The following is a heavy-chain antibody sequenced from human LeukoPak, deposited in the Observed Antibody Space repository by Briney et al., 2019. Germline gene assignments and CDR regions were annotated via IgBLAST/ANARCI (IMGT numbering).Heavy chain of an antibody. CDR1: GFTFSSYW. V-gene: IGHV3-74*01. Sequence: GGSLRLSCAASGFTFSSYWMHWVRQAPGKGLVWVSRINGDGSSTTYADSVKGRFTISRDNAKNTLYLQMNSLRAEDTAVYYCARVVYCSRTSCPLDCWGQGTLVTVSS. J-gene: IGHJ4*02. CDR3: ARVVYCSRTSCPLDC. D-gene: IGHD2-2*01. CDR2: INGDGSST.